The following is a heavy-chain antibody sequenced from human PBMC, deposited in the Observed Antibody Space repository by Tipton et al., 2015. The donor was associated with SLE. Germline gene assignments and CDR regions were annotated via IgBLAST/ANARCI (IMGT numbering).Heavy chain of an antibody. D-gene: IGHD3-16*01. Sequence: LRLSCTVSGGSISSSPYYWGWVRQAPGAGLQWIASFYEGASTYYNPSLKSRLTISVDTSKNHLSLKLSSVTAADSAVYYCARDVGWGEFDSWGQGALVSVSS. CDR2: FYEGAST. CDR3: ARDVGWGEFDS. CDR1: GGSISSSPYY. V-gene: IGHV4-39*02. J-gene: IGHJ4*02.